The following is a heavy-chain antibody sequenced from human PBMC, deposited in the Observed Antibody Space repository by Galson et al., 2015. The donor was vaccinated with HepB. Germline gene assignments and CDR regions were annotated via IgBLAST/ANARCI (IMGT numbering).Heavy chain of an antibody. CDR3: ARDRGSYAFDI. J-gene: IGHJ3*02. CDR2: ISSSSSYI. Sequence: SLRLSCAASGFTFSSYSMNWVRQAPGKGLEWVSSISSSSSYIYYADSVKGRFTISRDNAKNSLYLQMNSLRAEDTAVYYCARDRGSYAFDIWGQGTMVTVSS. D-gene: IGHD1-26*01. CDR1: GFTFSSYS. V-gene: IGHV3-21*01.